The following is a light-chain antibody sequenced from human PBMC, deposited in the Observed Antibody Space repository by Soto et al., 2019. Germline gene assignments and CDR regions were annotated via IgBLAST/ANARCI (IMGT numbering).Light chain of an antibody. Sequence: VGDRVTITCRASQSISSYLNWYQQKPGKAPKLLIYAASSLQSGVPSRFSGSGSGTDFTLTISSLQPEDFATYYCQQSYSTPITFGQGTRLEIK. CDR2: AAS. CDR1: QSISSY. V-gene: IGKV1-39*01. CDR3: QQSYSTPIT. J-gene: IGKJ5*01.